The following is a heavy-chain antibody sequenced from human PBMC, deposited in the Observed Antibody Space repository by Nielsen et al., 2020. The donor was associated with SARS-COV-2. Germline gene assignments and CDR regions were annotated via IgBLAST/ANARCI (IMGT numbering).Heavy chain of an antibody. D-gene: IGHD2-21*02. CDR1: GGSISSSSYY. CDR3: ARGMGSRVTGYFQH. V-gene: IGHV4-39*01. J-gene: IGHJ1*01. CDR2: IYYSGST. Sequence: GSLRLSCTVSGGSISSSSYYWGWIRQPPGKGLEWIGTIYYSGSTYYNPSLKSRVTISVDTSKNQFSLKLSSVTAADTAVYYCARGMGSRVTGYFQHWGQGTLVTVSS.